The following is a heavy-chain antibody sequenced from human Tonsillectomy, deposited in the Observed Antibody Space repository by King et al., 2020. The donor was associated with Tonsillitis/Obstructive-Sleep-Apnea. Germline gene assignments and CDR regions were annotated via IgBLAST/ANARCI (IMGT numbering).Heavy chain of an antibody. Sequence: QLQESGPGLVRPSETLSLTCSVSGGSVSSSTYYWGWIRQPPGKGLGWIGSVYYSGSTYYNPSLKSRVTMSVDTSNNQFSLKLSSVTATDTAVYYCARHVVYSLPYNWFDPWGQGTLVTVSS. CDR3: ARHVVYSLPYNWFDP. J-gene: IGHJ5*02. D-gene: IGHD4-11*01. CDR2: VYYSGST. CDR1: GGSVSSSTYY. V-gene: IGHV4-39*01.